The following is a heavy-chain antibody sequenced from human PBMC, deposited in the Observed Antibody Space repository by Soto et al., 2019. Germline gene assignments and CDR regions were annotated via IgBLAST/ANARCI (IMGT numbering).Heavy chain of an antibody. J-gene: IGHJ4*02. CDR2: ISTSKGNT. V-gene: IGHV1-18*01. CDR1: GYTFTTFG. CDR3: APRSPAFDY. Sequence: QVQLVQSGPEVKKPGATVKVSCKTSGYTFTTFGISWVRQAPGQGLEWMGWISTSKGNTNYAQKFQGRVTMTTDTSTSTAYMELRILRSDDTAVYFCAPRSPAFDYWGQGTLVTVSS.